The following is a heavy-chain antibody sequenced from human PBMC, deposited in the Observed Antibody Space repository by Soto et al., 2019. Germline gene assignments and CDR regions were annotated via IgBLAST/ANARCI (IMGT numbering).Heavy chain of an antibody. V-gene: IGHV4-34*01. CDR1: GGSFSGYY. CDR2: INHSGST. CDR3: ARGKVVVPAAARWFDP. D-gene: IGHD2-2*01. J-gene: IGHJ5*02. Sequence: SETLSLTCAVYGGSFSGYYWSWIRQPPGKGLEWIGEINHSGSTNYNPSLKSRVTISVDTSKNQFSLKLSSVTAADTAVYYCARGKVVVPAAARWFDPWGQGTLVTVSS.